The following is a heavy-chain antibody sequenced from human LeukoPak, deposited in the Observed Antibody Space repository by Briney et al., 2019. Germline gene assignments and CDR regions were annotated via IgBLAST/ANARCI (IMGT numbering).Heavy chain of an antibody. D-gene: IGHD3-3*01. CDR2: IIPIFGTA. J-gene: IGHJ6*02. Sequence: SVKVSCKASGGTFSSYAISWVRQAPGQGLEWMGGIIPIFGTANYAQKFQGRVTITADESTSTAYMELSSLRSEDTAVYYCARIGVPSVVYYYGMDVWGQGTTVTVSS. CDR1: GGTFSSYA. V-gene: IGHV1-69*13. CDR3: ARIGVPSVVYYYGMDV.